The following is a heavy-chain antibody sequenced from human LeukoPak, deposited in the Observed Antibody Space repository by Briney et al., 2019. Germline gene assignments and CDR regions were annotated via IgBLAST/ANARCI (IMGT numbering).Heavy chain of an antibody. J-gene: IGHJ4*02. CDR3: TRIDGSSYFFDH. CDR2: IYHSGNT. D-gene: IGHD2-2*01. Sequence: PSETLSLTCAVSGYSISSGYYWGWIRQPPGKGLEWIGSIYHSGNTFCNPSLKSRLTISVDRSQNQFSLKVSSVTASDTAVYYWTRIDGSSYFFDHWGRGILVTVSS. CDR1: GYSISSGYY. V-gene: IGHV4-38-2*01.